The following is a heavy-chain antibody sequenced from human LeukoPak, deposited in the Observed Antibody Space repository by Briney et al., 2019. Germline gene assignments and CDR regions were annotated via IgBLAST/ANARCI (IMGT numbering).Heavy chain of an antibody. Sequence: SETLSLTCTVSGGSISSYYWSWIRQPAGKGLEWIGRIYTSGSTNYNPSLKSRVTMSVDTSKNQFSLKLSSVTAADTAVYYCAREGRAVMVRGAIPDAFDIWGQGTMVTVSS. CDR3: AREGRAVMVRGAIPDAFDI. J-gene: IGHJ3*02. V-gene: IGHV4-4*07. D-gene: IGHD3-10*01. CDR1: GGSISSYY. CDR2: IYTSGST.